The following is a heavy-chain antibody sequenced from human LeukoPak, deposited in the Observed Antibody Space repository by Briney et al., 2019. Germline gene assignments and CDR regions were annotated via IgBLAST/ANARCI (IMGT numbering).Heavy chain of an antibody. CDR1: GFTFSSYG. CDR3: ARGQKLVVAATNVLGDY. D-gene: IGHD2-15*01. Sequence: GGSLRLSCAASGFTFSSYGMHWVRQAPGKGLEWVAVISYDGSNKYYADSVKGRFTISRDNSKNTLYLQMNSLRAEDTAVYYCARGQKLVVAATNVLGDYWGQGTLVTVSS. CDR2: ISYDGSNK. V-gene: IGHV3-30*03. J-gene: IGHJ4*02.